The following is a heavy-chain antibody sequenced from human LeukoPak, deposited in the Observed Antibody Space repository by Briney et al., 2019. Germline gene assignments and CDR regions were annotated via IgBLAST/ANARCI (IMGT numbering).Heavy chain of an antibody. V-gene: IGHV3-30*02. CDR2: IRNDGSYI. Sequence: GGSLRLSCAASGFSFSVYGMHWVRQAPGKGLEWVTFIRNDGSYIYYADSVKGRFTISRDNSKNTLYLQMNSLRAEDTAVYYCAKDPSDTAMVTFDYWGQGTLVTVSS. J-gene: IGHJ4*02. CDR1: GFSFSVYG. D-gene: IGHD5-18*01. CDR3: AKDPSDTAMVTFDY.